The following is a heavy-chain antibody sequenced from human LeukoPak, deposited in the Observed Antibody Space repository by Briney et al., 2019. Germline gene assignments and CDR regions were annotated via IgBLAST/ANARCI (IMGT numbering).Heavy chain of an antibody. CDR1: GFTFDDYA. V-gene: IGHV3-9*01. CDR2: ISWNSGSI. J-gene: IGHJ4*02. D-gene: IGHD3-9*01. Sequence: GRSLRLSCAASGFTFDDYAMHWVRQAPGKGLEWVSGISWNSGSIGYADSVKGRFTISRDNAKNSLYLQMNSLRAEDTALYYCANGPRLRYFDWLLDYWGQRTLVTVSS. CDR3: ANGPRLRYFDWLLDY.